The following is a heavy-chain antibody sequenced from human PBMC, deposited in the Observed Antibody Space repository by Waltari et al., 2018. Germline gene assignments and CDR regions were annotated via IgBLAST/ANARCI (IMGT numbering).Heavy chain of an antibody. V-gene: IGHV1-69*01. D-gene: IGHD6-13*01. J-gene: IGHJ6*02. CDR3: ARDIGYSSSWYPPGHYYYYGMDV. CDR2: IIPIFGTA. CDR1: GGTFSSYA. Sequence: QVQLVQSGAEVKKPGSSVKVSCKASGGTFSSYAISWVRQAPGQGLEWMGGIIPIFGTANHAQKFQGRVTITADESTSTAYMELSSLRSEDTAVYYCARDIGYSSSWYPPGHYYYYGMDVWGQGTTVTVSS.